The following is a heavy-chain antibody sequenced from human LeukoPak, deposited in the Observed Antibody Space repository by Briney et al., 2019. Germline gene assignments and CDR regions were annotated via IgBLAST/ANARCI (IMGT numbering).Heavy chain of an antibody. V-gene: IGHV1-69*13. CDR2: IIPIFGTA. D-gene: IGHD3-10*01. J-gene: IGHJ1*01. CDR3: AREWSYYGSGTPSGYFQH. CDR1: GGTFSSYA. Sequence: ASVKVSCKASGGTFSSYAISWVRQAPGQGLEWMGGIIPIFGTANYAQKFQGRVTITADESTSTAYMELSSLRSEDTAVYYCAREWSYYGSGTPSGYFQHWGQGTLVTVSS.